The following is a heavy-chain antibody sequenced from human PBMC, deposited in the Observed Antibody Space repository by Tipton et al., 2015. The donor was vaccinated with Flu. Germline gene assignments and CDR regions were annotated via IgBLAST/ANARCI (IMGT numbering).Heavy chain of an antibody. Sequence: GSLRLSCTVSGGSISSSSYYWGWIRQPPGKGLEWIGSIYYSGSTYYNPSLKSRVTMSVDTSKNQFSLKLSSVTAADTAVYYCARGLKGATRDAFDIWGQGTMVTVSS. CDR1: GGSISSSSYY. D-gene: IGHD1-26*01. CDR3: ARGLKGATRDAFDI. V-gene: IGHV4-39*07. J-gene: IGHJ3*02. CDR2: IYYSGST.